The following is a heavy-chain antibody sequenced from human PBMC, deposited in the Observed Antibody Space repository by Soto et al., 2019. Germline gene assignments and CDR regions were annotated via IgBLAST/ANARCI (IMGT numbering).Heavy chain of an antibody. V-gene: IGHV3-21*01. D-gene: IGHD3-10*01. J-gene: IGHJ6*02. Sequence: GGSLRLSCAASGFTFSSYSMNWVRQAPGKGLEWVSSISSSSSYIYYADSVKGRFTISRDNAKNSLYLQMNSLRAEDTAVYYCARPRITMVRGVFYGMDVWGQGTTVTVSS. CDR3: ARPRITMVRGVFYGMDV. CDR2: ISSSSSYI. CDR1: GFTFSSYS.